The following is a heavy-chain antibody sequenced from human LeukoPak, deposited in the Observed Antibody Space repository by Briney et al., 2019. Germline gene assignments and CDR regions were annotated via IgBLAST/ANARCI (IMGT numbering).Heavy chain of an antibody. CDR2: IYYSGST. CDR3: ASWTRPKYSGSYFDY. CDR1: GGSISSYY. V-gene: IGHV4-59*01. D-gene: IGHD1-26*01. Sequence: SETLSLTCTVSGGSISSYYWSWIRQPPGKGLEGMGYIYYSGSTNYNPPLKSRVTISVDTSKNQFSLKLSSVTAADTAVYYCASWTRPKYSGSYFDYWGQGTLVTVSS. J-gene: IGHJ4*02.